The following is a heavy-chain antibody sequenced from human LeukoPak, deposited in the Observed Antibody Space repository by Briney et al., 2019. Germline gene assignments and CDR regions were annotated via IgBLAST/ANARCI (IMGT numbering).Heavy chain of an antibody. Sequence: PGGSLRLSCTASGFTFSSHAMTWVRQAAGKGLQWVSSITGSGSGAYYADSVKGRVTISRDNSKNTLFLQMDSLRAEDTAMYYCATVRGDRAHLQDDFDSWGQGTLVTVSA. CDR2: ITGSGSGA. J-gene: IGHJ4*02. V-gene: IGHV3-23*01. D-gene: IGHD2-21*02. CDR3: ATVRGDRAHLQDDFDS. CDR1: GFTFSSHA.